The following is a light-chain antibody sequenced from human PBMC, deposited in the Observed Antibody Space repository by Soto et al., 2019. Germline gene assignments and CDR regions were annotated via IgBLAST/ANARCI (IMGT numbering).Light chain of an antibody. Sequence: DIQMTQSPSTLSASVGDRVTITCRASQSISSWLAWYQQKPGKAPKLLIYKASTLESGVPSRFSGSGSGTEFTLTISRLQHDDVATDYCQQYYSHYTFGQGTKGEIK. CDR2: KAS. CDR1: QSISSW. V-gene: IGKV1-5*03. J-gene: IGKJ2*01. CDR3: QQYYSHYT.